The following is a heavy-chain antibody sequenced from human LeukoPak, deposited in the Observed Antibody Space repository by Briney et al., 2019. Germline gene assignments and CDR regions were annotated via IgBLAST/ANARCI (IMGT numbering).Heavy chain of an antibody. D-gene: IGHD5-12*01. CDR2: IKSDRSST. V-gene: IGHV3-74*01. Sequence: SGGSLRLSCAASGFTFSSYWMHWVRQAPGKGLVWVPHIKSDRSSTSYADSVKGRFTISRDNAKNTRYLQMNSLRAEDTAVYYCARDRGYTQDYWGQGTLVTVSS. J-gene: IGHJ4*02. CDR1: GFTFSSYW. CDR3: ARDRGYTQDY.